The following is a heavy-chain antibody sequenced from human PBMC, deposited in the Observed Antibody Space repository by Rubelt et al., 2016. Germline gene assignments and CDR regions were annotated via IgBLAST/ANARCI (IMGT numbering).Heavy chain of an antibody. Sequence: QVQLVQSGAEVKKPGASVKVSCKASGYTFTSYYMHWVRQAPGQGLEWMGGIILIFGTANYAQKFQGRVTITADESTSTAYMELSSLRSEDTAVYYCASGRGSYYIDYWGQGTLVTVSS. CDR2: IILIFGTA. V-gene: IGHV1-69*01. J-gene: IGHJ4*02. CDR3: ASGRGSYYIDY. CDR1: GYTFTSYY. D-gene: IGHD1-26*01.